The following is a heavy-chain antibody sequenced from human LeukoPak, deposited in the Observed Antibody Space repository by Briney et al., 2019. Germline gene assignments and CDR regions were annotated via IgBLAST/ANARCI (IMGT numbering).Heavy chain of an antibody. CDR2: IYSDST. CDR1: GFTVSSNY. Sequence: GGSLRLSCAASGFTVSSNYMSWVRRAPGKGLEWVSVIYSDSTNYADSVKGRFSISRDNSKNTLYLQMNSLRAEDTAVYYCARDVDYWGQGTLVTVSS. CDR3: ARDVDY. V-gene: IGHV3-66*01. J-gene: IGHJ4*02.